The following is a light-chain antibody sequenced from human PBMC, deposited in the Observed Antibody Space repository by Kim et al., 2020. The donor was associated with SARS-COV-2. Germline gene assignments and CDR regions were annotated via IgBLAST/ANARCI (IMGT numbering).Light chain of an antibody. V-gene: IGLV2-8*01. CDR2: EVR. Sequence: GPSVTISRPGTSRDVGGNNYVSWYQQPPGKAPKFMIYEVRKRPSGVPDRFSGSKSGNTASLTVSGLQAEDEADYYCSSYAGSNNWVFGGGTQLTVL. J-gene: IGLJ3*02. CDR3: SSYAGSNNWV. CDR1: SRDVGGNNY.